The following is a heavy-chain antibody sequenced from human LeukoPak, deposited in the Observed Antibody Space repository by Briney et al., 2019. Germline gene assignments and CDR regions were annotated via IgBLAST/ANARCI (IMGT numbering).Heavy chain of an antibody. Sequence: GGSLGLSCAASGFTFSSYGMHWVRQAPGKGLEWVAFIRFDGSNKYYADSVKGRFTISRDNAKNSLYLQMNSLRAEDTAVYYCARGHGEYCSGGSCYSAAFDIWGQGTMVTVSS. V-gene: IGHV3-30*02. J-gene: IGHJ3*02. D-gene: IGHD2-15*01. CDR1: GFTFSSYG. CDR2: IRFDGSNK. CDR3: ARGHGEYCSGGSCYSAAFDI.